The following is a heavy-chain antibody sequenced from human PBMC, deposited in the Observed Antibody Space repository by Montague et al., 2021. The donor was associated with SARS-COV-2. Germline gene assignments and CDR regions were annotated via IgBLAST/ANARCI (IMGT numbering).Heavy chain of an antibody. CDR2: INHIGTA. D-gene: IGHD2-2*01. V-gene: IGHV4-34*01. CDR1: GGSFSVYY. CDR3: AKEREVVRAARTLVAFDL. J-gene: IGHJ3*01. Sequence: SETLSLTCAVYGGSFSVYYWSWLRQSPRSGREWIAEINHIGTANYNPSLKSQVSISVDTSKNQITLKLTSVTAADTAMYYCAKEREVVRAARTLVAFDLWGQGTMVNVSS.